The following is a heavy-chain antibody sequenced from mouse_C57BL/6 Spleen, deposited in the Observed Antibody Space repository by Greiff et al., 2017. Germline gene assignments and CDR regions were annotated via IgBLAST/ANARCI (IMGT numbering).Heavy chain of an antibody. V-gene: IGHV1-53*01. J-gene: IGHJ1*03. CDR3: AVERDYGSSYYWYFDV. CDR2: INPSNGGT. CDR1: GYTFTSYW. D-gene: IGHD1-1*01. Sequence: QVQLQQPGTELVKPGASVKLSCKASGYTFTSYWMHWVKQRPGQGLEWIGNINPSNGGTNYNEKFKSKATLTVDKSSSTAYMQLSSLTSGDSAVYYCAVERDYGSSYYWYFDVWGTGTTVTVSS.